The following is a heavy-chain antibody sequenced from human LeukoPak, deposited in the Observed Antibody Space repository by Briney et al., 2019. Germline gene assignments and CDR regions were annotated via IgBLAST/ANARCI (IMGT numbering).Heavy chain of an antibody. J-gene: IGHJ4*02. V-gene: IGHV3-20*04. CDR1: GFTFEDYG. CDR2: INWNGVRE. D-gene: IGHD6-19*01. Sequence: GGSLRLSCTASGFTFEDYGMGWVRQGPGKGLEWVSGINWNGVREGYADSVKGRFTISRDNAEKSLYLQMNSLKVEDTGFYYCARAYSSGLIDYWGQGTLVTVSS. CDR3: ARAYSSGLIDY.